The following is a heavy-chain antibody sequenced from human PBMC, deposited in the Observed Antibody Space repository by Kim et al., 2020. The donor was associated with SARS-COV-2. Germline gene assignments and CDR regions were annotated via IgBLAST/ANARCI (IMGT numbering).Heavy chain of an antibody. V-gene: IGHV3-23*01. D-gene: IGHD3-16*01. Sequence: GGSLRLSCAASGFTFSVYAMSWVRQAPGQGLEWVSLIDNDGLTYYADSVKGRLTISRDNSKNTLYLQLNSLRAEDTAMYYGAKMEGDRPLRWYFEYWGQG. CDR1: GFTFSVYA. CDR2: IDNDGLT. CDR3: AKMEGDRPLRWYFEY. J-gene: IGHJ4*02.